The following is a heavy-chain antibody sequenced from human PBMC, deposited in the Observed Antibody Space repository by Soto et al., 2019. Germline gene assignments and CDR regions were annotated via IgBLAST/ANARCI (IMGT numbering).Heavy chain of an antibody. Sequence: GSLRLSCAASGFTFSSYWMSWVRQAPGKGLEWVANIKQDGSEKYYVDSVKGRFTISRDNAKNSLYLQMNSLRAEDTAVYYCARDRDPYYYDSSGYSDYWGQGTLVTVSS. V-gene: IGHV3-7*04. CDR1: GFTFSSYW. CDR3: ARDRDPYYYDSSGYSDY. CDR2: IKQDGSEK. J-gene: IGHJ4*02. D-gene: IGHD3-22*01.